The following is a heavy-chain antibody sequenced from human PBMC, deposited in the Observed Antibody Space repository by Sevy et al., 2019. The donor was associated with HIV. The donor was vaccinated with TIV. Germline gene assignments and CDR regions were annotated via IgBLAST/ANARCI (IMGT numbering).Heavy chain of an antibody. CDR2: IYPGDSDT. Sequence: GESLKISCKGSGYSFTNYWIGWVRQMPGKGLELMGIIYPGDSDTRNSPSFQGQVTISADKSISTAYRQWRSLRASDTAMYYCGGFGSYRLAYYGMDVWGQGTTVTVSS. J-gene: IGHJ6*02. V-gene: IGHV5-51*01. CDR1: GYSFTNYW. D-gene: IGHD2-15*01. CDR3: GGFGSYRLAYYGMDV.